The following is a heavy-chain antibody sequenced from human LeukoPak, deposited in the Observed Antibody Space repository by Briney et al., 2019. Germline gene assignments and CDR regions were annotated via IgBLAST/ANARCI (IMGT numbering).Heavy chain of an antibody. J-gene: IGHJ3*02. CDR1: GGSIGSYY. CDR2: IYTSGST. CDR3: ASIAGANLHAFDM. D-gene: IGHD1-26*01. V-gene: IGHV4-4*07. Sequence: SETLSLTCTVSGGSIGSYYWSWTRQPAGKGLEWIGRIYTSGSTNYNPSLKSRVTMSVDTSKKQLSLKLSSVTAADTAVYYCASIAGANLHAFDMWGQGTMVTVSS.